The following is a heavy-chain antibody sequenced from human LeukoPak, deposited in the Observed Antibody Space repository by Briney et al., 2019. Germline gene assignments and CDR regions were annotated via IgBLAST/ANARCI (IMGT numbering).Heavy chain of an antibody. D-gene: IGHD3-22*01. Sequence: GASVKLSCKASGGTFSSYAISWVRQAPGQGLEWMGGIIPIFGTANYAQKFQGRVTITADESTSTAYMELSSLRSEDTAVYYCATLRTYYYDSSGRDNWFDPWGQGTLVTVSS. CDR1: GGTFSSYA. J-gene: IGHJ5*02. CDR3: ATLRTYYYDSSGRDNWFDP. V-gene: IGHV1-69*13. CDR2: IIPIFGTA.